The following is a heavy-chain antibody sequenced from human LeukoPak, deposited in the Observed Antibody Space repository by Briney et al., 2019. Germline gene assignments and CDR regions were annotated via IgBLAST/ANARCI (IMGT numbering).Heavy chain of an antibody. CDR3: ARGNRGYFDSGQDAFDY. CDR1: GFTFSSYD. V-gene: IGHV3-13*01. CDR2: IGTAGDT. J-gene: IGHJ4*02. D-gene: IGHD3-9*01. Sequence: GGSLRLSCAASGFTFSSYDMHWVRRATGKGLEWVSAIGTAGDTYYPGSVKGRFTISRENAKNSLYLQMNSLRAGDTAVYYCARGNRGYFDSGQDAFDYWGQGTLVTVSS.